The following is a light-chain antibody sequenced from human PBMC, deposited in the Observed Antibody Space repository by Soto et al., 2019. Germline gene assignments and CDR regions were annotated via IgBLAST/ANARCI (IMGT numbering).Light chain of an antibody. V-gene: IGKV3-15*01. J-gene: IGKJ2*01. CDR3: QQYNNWPYT. CDR2: DAS. Sequence: VMTQSPATLSLSPGERAPLSCRASQSVSSTLAWYQQKPGQAPRLLIYDASTRATGVPARFSGSGFGTEFTLTISSLQSEDFAVYYCQQYNNWPYTFGQGTKV. CDR1: QSVSST.